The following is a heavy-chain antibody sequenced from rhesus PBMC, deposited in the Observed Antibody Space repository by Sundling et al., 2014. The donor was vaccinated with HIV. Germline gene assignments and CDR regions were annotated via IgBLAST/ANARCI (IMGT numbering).Heavy chain of an antibody. CDR3: ARHGSAVAGPYYFDY. D-gene: IGHD6-37*01. Sequence: EVQLVESGGGLVQPGGSLRLSCVVSGFTFSHYGIHWVRQAPGKGLEWVAGLSYDGSKKYYADSVKDRFTISRDNSEDMLNLQMNNLKLEDTAVYYCARHGSAVAGPYYFDYWGQGSPGSPSPQ. J-gene: IGHJ4*01. CDR2: LSYDGSKK. V-gene: IGHV3-54*02. CDR1: GFTFSHYG.